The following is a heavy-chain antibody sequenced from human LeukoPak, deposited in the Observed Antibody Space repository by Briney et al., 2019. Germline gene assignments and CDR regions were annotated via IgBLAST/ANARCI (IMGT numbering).Heavy chain of an antibody. CDR3: ARGGEYCSSTSCYNY. CDR1: GFTVSSSY. CDR2: IYSGGST. Sequence: GGSLRLSCAASGFTVSSSYMSWVRQAPGKGLEWVSVIYSGGSTYYADSVKGRFTISRDNSKNTLYLQMNSLRAEDTAVYYCARGGEYCSSTSCYNYWGQGTLVTVSS. J-gene: IGHJ4*02. V-gene: IGHV3-66*01. D-gene: IGHD2-2*02.